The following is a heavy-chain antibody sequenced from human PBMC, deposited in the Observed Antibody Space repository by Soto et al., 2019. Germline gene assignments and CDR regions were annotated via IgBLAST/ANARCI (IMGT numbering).Heavy chain of an antibody. CDR1: GFTFSSYG. CDR3: ARDGMGPVAVNGGLRY. V-gene: IGHV3-33*01. Sequence: QVQLVESGGGVVQPGRSLRLSCAASGFTFSSYGMHWVRQAPGKGLEWVAVIWYDGSNKYYADSVKGRFTISRDNSKNTLYLQMNSLRAEDTGGYYCARDGMGPVAVNGGLRYGGQGTLVTVSS. D-gene: IGHD6-19*01. J-gene: IGHJ4*02. CDR2: IWYDGSNK.